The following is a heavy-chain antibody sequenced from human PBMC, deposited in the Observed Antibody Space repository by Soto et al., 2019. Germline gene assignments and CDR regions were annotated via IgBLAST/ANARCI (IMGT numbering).Heavy chain of an antibody. V-gene: IGHV4-34*01. CDR3: ARGDIREESGLDY. Sequence: SSETLSLTCAVYGGSFSGYYWSWIRQPPGKGLEWIGEINHSGSTNYNPSLKSRVTISVDTSKNQFSLKLSSVTAADTAVYYCARGDIREESGLDYWGQGTLVTVSS. D-gene: IGHD3-10*01. CDR1: GGSFSGYY. CDR2: INHSGST. J-gene: IGHJ4*02.